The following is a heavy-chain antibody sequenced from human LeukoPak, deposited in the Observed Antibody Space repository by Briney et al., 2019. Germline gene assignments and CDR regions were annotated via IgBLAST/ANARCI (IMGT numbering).Heavy chain of an antibody. D-gene: IGHD2-15*01. V-gene: IGHV1-69*13. Sequence: SVKVSCKASGYTFTGYYMHWVRQAPGQGLEWMGGIIPIFGTANYAQKFQGRVTITADESTSTAYMELSSLRSEDTAVYYCASLIRSWFDPWGQGTLVTVSS. CDR2: IIPIFGTA. J-gene: IGHJ5*02. CDR1: GYTFTGYY. CDR3: ASLIRSWFDP.